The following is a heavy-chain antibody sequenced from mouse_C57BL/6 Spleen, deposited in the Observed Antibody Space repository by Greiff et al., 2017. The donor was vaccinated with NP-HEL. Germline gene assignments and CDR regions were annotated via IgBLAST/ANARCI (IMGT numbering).Heavy chain of an antibody. CDR3: ASRPRQGAMDY. V-gene: IGHV1-69*01. Sequence: QVQLQQPGAELVMPGASVKLSCKASGYTFTSYWMHWVKQRPGQGLEWIGEIDPSDSYTNYNQKFKGKSTLTVDKSSSTAYMQLSSLTSEDSAVYYCASRPRQGAMDYWGQGTSVTVSS. CDR1: GYTFTSYW. CDR2: IDPSDSYT. J-gene: IGHJ4*01.